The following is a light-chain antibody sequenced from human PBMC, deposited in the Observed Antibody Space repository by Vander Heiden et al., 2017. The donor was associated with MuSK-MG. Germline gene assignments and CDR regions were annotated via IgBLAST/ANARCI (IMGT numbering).Light chain of an antibody. CDR1: QSISSY. CDR2: AAS. J-gene: IGKJ2*01. CDR3: QQSYNTPRT. V-gene: IGKV1-39*01. Sequence: HMTQPPSSLSASVGDRVTITCRASQSISSYLNWYQQKPGKAPKLLIYAASSLQSGVPSRFSGSGSGTDFTLTISSLQPEDFATYYCQQSYNTPRTFGQGTKLEIK.